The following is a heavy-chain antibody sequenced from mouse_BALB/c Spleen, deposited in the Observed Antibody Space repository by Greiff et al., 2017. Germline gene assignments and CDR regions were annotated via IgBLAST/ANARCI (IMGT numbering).Heavy chain of an antibody. J-gene: IGHJ3*01. CDR3: ARGVYSRGFAY. V-gene: IGHV5-9-4*01. D-gene: IGHD2-1*01. Sequence: EVQLVESGGGLVKPGGSLKLSCAASGFTFSSYAMSWVRQSPEKRLEWVAEISSGGSYTYYPDTVTGRFTISRDNAKNTLYLEMSSLRSEDTAMYYCARGVYSRGFAYWGQGTLVTVSA. CDR1: GFTFSSYA. CDR2: ISSGGSYT.